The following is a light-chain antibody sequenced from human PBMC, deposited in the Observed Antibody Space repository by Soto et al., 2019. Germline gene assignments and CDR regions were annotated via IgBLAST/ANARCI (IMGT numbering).Light chain of an antibody. V-gene: IGKV3-20*01. CDR3: QQYGSSPYT. J-gene: IGKJ2*01. CDR2: GAS. Sequence: EIVFTQSPCTLSLSPGERATLSCRASRSVSNSYLAWYQQKPGQAPRLLIYGASSRATGITDRFSGSGSGTDFTLTISGLESEDFAVYYCQQYGSSPYTFGQGTKVDIK. CDR1: RSVSNSY.